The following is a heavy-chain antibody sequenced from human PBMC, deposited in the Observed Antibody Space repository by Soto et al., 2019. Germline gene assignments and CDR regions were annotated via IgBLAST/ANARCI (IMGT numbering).Heavy chain of an antibody. CDR2: IDPSDSHP. J-gene: IGHJ4*02. D-gene: IGHD1-26*01. Sequence: PXESLKISWKGSGYSFTSYWISWVRQLPGKGLEWMGKIDPSDSHPNYSPSFQGHVTISVDKSTNTVYLQWSSLKASDTAVYYCARQSPYTGSYYAFFDYWGQGTQVTVSS. V-gene: IGHV5-10-1*01. CDR1: GYSFTSYW. CDR3: ARQSPYTGSYYAFFDY.